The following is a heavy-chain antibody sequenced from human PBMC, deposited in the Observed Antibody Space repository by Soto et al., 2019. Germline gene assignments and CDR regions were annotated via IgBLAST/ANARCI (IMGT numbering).Heavy chain of an antibody. J-gene: IGHJ5*02. D-gene: IGHD1-26*01. CDR3: ARGSRSPLYNWFDP. CDR1: GGSISSGGYY. V-gene: IGHV4-31*03. CDR2: IYYSGST. Sequence: SETLSLTCTVSGGSISSGGYYWSWIRQHPGKGLEWIGYIYYSGSTYYNPSLKNRVTISVDTSKNQFSLKLSSVTAADTAVYYCARGSRSPLYNWFDPWGQGTLVTVSS.